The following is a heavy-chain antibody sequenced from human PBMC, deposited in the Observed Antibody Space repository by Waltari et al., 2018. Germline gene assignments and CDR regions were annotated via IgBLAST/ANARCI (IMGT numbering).Heavy chain of an antibody. J-gene: IGHJ4*02. CDR3: ASQGRGSGYVARGYFDY. CDR1: GGSISNSNW. D-gene: IGHD3-22*01. CDR2: IYHSGST. Sequence: QVQLQESGPGLVKPSGTLSLTGAGSGGSISNSNWWSWVRQPPGKGLEWIGEIYHSGSTNYNPSLKSRVTISVDKSKNQFSLKLSSVTAADTAVYYCASQGRGSGYVARGYFDYWGQGTLVTVSS. V-gene: IGHV4-4*02.